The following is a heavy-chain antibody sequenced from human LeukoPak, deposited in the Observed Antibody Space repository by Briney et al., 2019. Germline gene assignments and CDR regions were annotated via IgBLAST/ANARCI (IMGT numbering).Heavy chain of an antibody. CDR1: GYRFTNYW. CDR3: ARQTLGVRGAEWDY. J-gene: IGHJ4*02. Sequence: GESLEISCKGSGYRFTNYWIGWVRQMPGKGLEWMGIIYPDDSDIRYSPSFQGQVTIAADKSISIAYLQWSSLKASDTAMYYCARQTLGVRGAEWDYWGQGTLVTVSS. CDR2: IYPDDSDI. D-gene: IGHD3-10*01. V-gene: IGHV5-51*01.